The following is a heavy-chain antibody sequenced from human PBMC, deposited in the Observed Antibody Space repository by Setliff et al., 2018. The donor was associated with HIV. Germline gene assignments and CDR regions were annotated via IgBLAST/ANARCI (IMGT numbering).Heavy chain of an antibody. V-gene: IGHV1-69-2*01. Sequence: ASVKVSCKASGYTFTDYYMHWVQQAPGKGLEWMGRVDPEDGETIYAEKFQGRVTMTADTSTNTAYMELNSLRSEDSAFYYCTTPLDSSGYFGSDYFDYWGQGALVTVSS. D-gene: IGHD3-22*01. CDR2: VDPEDGET. CDR1: GYTFTDYY. J-gene: IGHJ4*02. CDR3: TTPLDSSGYFGSDYFDY.